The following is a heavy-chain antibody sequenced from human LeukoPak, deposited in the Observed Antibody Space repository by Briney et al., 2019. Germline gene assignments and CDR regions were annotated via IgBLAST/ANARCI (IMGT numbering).Heavy chain of an antibody. D-gene: IGHD5-12*01. J-gene: IGHJ4*02. CDR3: ARQATMPPPDDY. Sequence: SETLSLTCAVYGGSFSGYYSSWIRQPPGKGLEWIGEINHSGSTNYNPSLKSRVTISVDTSKNQFSLKLSSVTAADTAVYYCARQATMPPPDDYWGQGTLVTVSS. V-gene: IGHV4-34*01. CDR1: GGSFSGYY. CDR2: INHSGST.